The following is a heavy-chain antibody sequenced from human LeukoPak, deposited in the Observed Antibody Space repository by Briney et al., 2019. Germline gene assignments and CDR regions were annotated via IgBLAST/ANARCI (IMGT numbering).Heavy chain of an antibody. CDR3: ARVPHDSSGYDY. CDR1: GGSFSGYY. J-gene: IGHJ4*02. V-gene: IGHV4-34*01. Sequence: SETLSLTCAVYGGSFSGYYWSWIRQPPGKGLEWIGEINHSGSTNYNPSLKSRVTISVDTSKNQFSLKLSSVTAADTAVYYCARVPHDSSGYDYWGQGTLVTVSS. D-gene: IGHD3-22*01. CDR2: INHSGST.